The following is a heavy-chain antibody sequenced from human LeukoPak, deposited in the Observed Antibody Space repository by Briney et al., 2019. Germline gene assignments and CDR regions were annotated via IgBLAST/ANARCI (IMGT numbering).Heavy chain of an antibody. D-gene: IGHD2-15*01. Sequence: GGSLRLSCAASGFTFSDYYMSWIRQAPGKGLEWVSYISSSGSTIYYADSVKGRFTISRDNAKNSLYLQMNSLRAEDTAVYYCARERVVVVAATGFVDYWGQGTLVTVSS. CDR2: ISSSGSTI. V-gene: IGHV3-11*01. CDR3: ARERVVVVAATGFVDY. J-gene: IGHJ4*02. CDR1: GFTFSDYY.